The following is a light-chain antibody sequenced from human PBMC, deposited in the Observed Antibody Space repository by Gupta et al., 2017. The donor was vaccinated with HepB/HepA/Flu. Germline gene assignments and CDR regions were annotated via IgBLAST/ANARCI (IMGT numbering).Light chain of an antibody. CDR2: GAS. CDR3: QQSYIIPYP. V-gene: IGKV1-39*01. Sequence: DIQMTLSPSSLSASVGDRVTITCRASHSISAYLNWYQQKPGRAPRLLIYGASNLQTGVPSRFSGSGSGTDFTLTISRLQPEDVATFYCQQSYIIPYPFGQGTKVEI. CDR1: HSISAY. J-gene: IGKJ2*01.